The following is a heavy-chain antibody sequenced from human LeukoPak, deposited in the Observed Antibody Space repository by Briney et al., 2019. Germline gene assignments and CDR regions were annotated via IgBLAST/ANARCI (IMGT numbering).Heavy chain of an antibody. J-gene: IGHJ4*02. CDR2: IRQEGSEK. Sequence: GVSLTLSCVASGFTFPNYWMRWLRQAPGKGRQGGAKIRQEGSEKFYVDSVKGRVTISRDNDKSPLYLQMNSLRGEDTAVYFCARVGGSWELILWGQGTLVTVS. D-gene: IGHD2-15*01. CDR1: GFTFPNYW. V-gene: IGHV3-7*01. CDR3: ARVGGSWELIL.